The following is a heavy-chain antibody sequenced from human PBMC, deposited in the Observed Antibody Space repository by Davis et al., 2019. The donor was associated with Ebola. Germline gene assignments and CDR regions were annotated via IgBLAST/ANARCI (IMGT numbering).Heavy chain of an antibody. V-gene: IGHV4-59*12. Sequence: SETLSLTCTVSGGSISSYYWSWIRQPPGKGLEWIGYIYYSGSTNYNPSLKSRVTISVDTSKNQFSLKLSSVTAADTAVYYCARDMDFGNDAFDIWGQGTMVTVSS. D-gene: IGHD3-10*01. CDR1: GGSISSYY. CDR3: ARDMDFGNDAFDI. J-gene: IGHJ3*02. CDR2: IYYSGST.